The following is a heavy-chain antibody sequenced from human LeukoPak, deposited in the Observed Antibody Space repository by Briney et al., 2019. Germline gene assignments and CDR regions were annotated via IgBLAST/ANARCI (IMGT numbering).Heavy chain of an antibody. J-gene: IGHJ3*02. Sequence: SVKVSCKASGGTFSSYTISWVRQAPGQGLEWMGRIIPILGIANYAQKFQGRVTITADKSTSTAYMELSSLRSEDTAVYYCARELIVVVPAAGDAFDIWGQGTMVTVSS. V-gene: IGHV1-69*04. CDR1: GGTFSSYT. CDR2: IIPILGIA. D-gene: IGHD2-2*01. CDR3: ARELIVVVPAAGDAFDI.